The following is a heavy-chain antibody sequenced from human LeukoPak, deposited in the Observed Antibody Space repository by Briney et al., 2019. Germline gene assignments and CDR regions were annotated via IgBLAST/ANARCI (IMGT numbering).Heavy chain of an antibody. V-gene: IGHV3-48*01. D-gene: IGHD2-8*02. CDR1: GFTFSSYS. J-gene: IGHJ4*02. CDR2: ISSSSSTI. Sequence: GGSLRLSCAASGFTFSSYSMNWVRQAPGKGLEWVSYISSSSSTIYYADSVKGRFTISRDNSKNTLSLQMNSLRAEDTAIYYCAKGRLDPNLVLDYWGQGTLVTVSS. CDR3: AKGRLDPNLVLDY.